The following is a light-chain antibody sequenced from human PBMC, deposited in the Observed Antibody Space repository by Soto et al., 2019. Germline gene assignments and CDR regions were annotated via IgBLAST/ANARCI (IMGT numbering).Light chain of an antibody. V-gene: IGLV2-14*01. J-gene: IGLJ2*01. CDR1: SSDVGGYNY. Sequence: QSALTQPASVSGSPGQSITISCTGTSSDVGGYNYVSWYQQHPGKAPKLLIYEVSNRPSGVSSRFSGSKSGNTASLTISGLQAEDEGGYYCSSYTSSSIVVFGGGTKLTVL. CDR2: EVS. CDR3: SSYTSSSIVV.